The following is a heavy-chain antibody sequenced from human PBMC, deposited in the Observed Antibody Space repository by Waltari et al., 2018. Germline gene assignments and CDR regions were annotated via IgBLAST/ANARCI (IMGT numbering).Heavy chain of an antibody. Sequence: QVQLVQSGAEVKKPGSSVTVSCKASGGTLSSYTISWVRQAPGQGLEWMGRIIPILGIANYAQKFQGRVTITADKSTSTAYMELSSLRSEDTAVYYCARGGIAVVFDYWGQGTLVTVSS. V-gene: IGHV1-69*02. CDR3: ARGGIAVVFDY. D-gene: IGHD6-19*01. CDR1: GGTLSSYT. J-gene: IGHJ4*02. CDR2: IIPILGIA.